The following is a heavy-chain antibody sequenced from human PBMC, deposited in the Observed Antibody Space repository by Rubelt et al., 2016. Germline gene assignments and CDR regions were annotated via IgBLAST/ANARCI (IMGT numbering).Heavy chain of an antibody. CDR3: ASGRSVFDF. J-gene: IGHJ4*02. CDR2: IYADGTT. Sequence: DVQLVESGGGLVQPGGPLRLSCAASGFTVSSNYMSWVRQAPGKGLEWVSIIYADGTTYYADSVRGRFIISRDSSKNTVYLQMNSLGAEDTALYYCASGRSVFDFWGQGTLVIVSA. V-gene: IGHV3-66*01. D-gene: IGHD1-26*01. CDR1: GFTVSSNY.